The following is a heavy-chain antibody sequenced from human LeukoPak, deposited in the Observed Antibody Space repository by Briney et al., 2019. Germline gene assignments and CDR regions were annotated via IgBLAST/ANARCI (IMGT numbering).Heavy chain of an antibody. CDR1: GYSISRGYY. D-gene: IGHD1-1*01. J-gene: IGHJ6*03. V-gene: IGHV4-38-2*02. CDR2: IYHSGST. CDR3: ARASAGTSAVYMDV. Sequence: SETLSLTCTVSGYSISRGYYWGWIRQPPGQGLEGIGSIYHSGSTYYNPSLKSRVTISVDTSKNQFSLKLSSVTAADTAVYYCARASAGTSAVYMDVWGKGTTVTVSS.